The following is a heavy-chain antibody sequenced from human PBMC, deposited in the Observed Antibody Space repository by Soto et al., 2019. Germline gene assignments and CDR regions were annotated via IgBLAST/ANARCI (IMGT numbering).Heavy chain of an antibody. CDR3: AKEDSYSSSWFQFYY. D-gene: IGHD6-13*01. J-gene: IGHJ4*02. Sequence: EVQLLESGGGLVQPGGSLRLSCAASGFTFSSYAMSWVRQAPGKGLEWVSAISGSGGSTYYADSVKGRFTISRDNSKNTVNLQMNSLRAEDRAVYYCAKEDSYSSSWFQFYYWGQGTLVTVSS. CDR2: ISGSGGST. CDR1: GFTFSSYA. V-gene: IGHV3-23*01.